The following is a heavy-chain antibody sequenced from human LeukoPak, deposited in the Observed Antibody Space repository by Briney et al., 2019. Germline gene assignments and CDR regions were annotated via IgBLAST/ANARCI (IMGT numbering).Heavy chain of an antibody. J-gene: IGHJ4*02. CDR2: INSDGSWT. V-gene: IGHV3-74*01. D-gene: IGHD2-2*01. CDR1: GFTVSSNY. Sequence: GGSLRLSCAASGFTVSSNYMSWVRQAPGKGLVWVSHINSDGSWTSYADSVKGRFTISKDNAKNTVYLQMNNLRAEDAAVYYCVSFYETYWGRGTLVTVSS. CDR3: VSFYETY.